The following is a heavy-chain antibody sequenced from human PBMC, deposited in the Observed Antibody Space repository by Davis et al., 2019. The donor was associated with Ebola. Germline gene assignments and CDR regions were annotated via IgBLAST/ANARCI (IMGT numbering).Heavy chain of an antibody. D-gene: IGHD3-3*01. Sequence: GSLRLSCAVYGGSFSGYYWSWIRQPPGKGLEWIGEINHSGSTNYNPSLKSRVTISVDTSKNQFSLKLSSVTAADTAVYYCAGGRRITIFGVVIIPVDYYYYGMDVWGQGTTVTVSS. CDR1: GGSFSGYY. CDR2: INHSGST. CDR3: AGGRRITIFGVVIIPVDYYYYGMDV. J-gene: IGHJ6*02. V-gene: IGHV4-34*01.